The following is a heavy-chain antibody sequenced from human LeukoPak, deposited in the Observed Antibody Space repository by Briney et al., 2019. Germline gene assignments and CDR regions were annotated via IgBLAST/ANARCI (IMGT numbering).Heavy chain of an antibody. J-gene: IGHJ4*02. D-gene: IGHD2-15*01. CDR2: ISPGDSDT. V-gene: IGHV5-51*01. CDR3: ARRFCSGGSCSLPDY. Sequence: GASLQISCQGSGYIFTSYWIGWVRQLPGKGLEWMGIISPGDSDTRDSPSFQGQVTISADKSISTAYLQWSSLKASDTAMYYCARRFCSGGSCSLPDYWGQGTLVTVSS. CDR1: GYIFTSYW.